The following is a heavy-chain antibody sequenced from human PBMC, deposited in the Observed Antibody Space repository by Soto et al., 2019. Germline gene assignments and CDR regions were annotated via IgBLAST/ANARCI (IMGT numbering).Heavy chain of an antibody. V-gene: IGHV3-30*03. Sequence: GGSLRLSCAASGFTFSSYGMHWVRQAPGKGLEWVAVISYDGSNKYYADSVKGRFTISRDNSKNTLYLQMNSLRAEDTAVYYCAAAPAGGYCSSTSCPPYYYYMDVWGKGTTVTVSS. J-gene: IGHJ6*03. CDR3: AAAPAGGYCSSTSCPPYYYYMDV. D-gene: IGHD2-2*01. CDR2: ISYDGSNK. CDR1: GFTFSSYG.